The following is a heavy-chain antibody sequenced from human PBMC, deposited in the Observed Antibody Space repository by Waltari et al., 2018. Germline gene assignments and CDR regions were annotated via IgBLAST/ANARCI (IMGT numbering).Heavy chain of an antibody. D-gene: IGHD2-2*01. CDR3: ARRGYCSSTSCPWYGRYYYYGMDV. CDR1: GGSFSGYY. CDR2: INHSGST. V-gene: IGHV4-34*01. Sequence: QVQLQQWGAGLLKPSETLSLTCAVYGGSFSGYYWSWIRQPPGKGLEWIGEINHSGSTNYNPSLKSRVTISVDTSKNQFSLKLSSVTAADTAVEYCARRGYCSSTSCPWYGRYYYYGMDVWGQGTTVTVSS. J-gene: IGHJ6*02.